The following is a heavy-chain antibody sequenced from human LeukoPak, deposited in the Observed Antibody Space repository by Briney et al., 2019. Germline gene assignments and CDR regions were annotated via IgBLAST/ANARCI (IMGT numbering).Heavy chain of an antibody. V-gene: IGHV3-21*01. CDR3: ARVVRYYYDSSGFDY. Sequence: GGSLRLSCAASGFTFSSYSMNWVRQAPGKGLEWVSSISSSSSYIYYADSVKGRFTISRDNAKNSLYLQMNSLRAEDTAVYYCARVVRYYYDSSGFDYWGQGTLVTVSS. CDR2: ISSSSSYI. J-gene: IGHJ4*02. CDR1: GFTFSSYS. D-gene: IGHD3-22*01.